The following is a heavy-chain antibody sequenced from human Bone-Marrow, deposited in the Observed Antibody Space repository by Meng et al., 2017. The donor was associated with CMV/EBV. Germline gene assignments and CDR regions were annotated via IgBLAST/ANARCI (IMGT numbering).Heavy chain of an antibody. D-gene: IGHD2-2*01. CDR2: FDPEDGET. Sequence: QVHLVKSGAEGKKPGASVKVSCKVSGYTLTELSMHWVRQAPGKGLEWMGGFDPEDGETIYAQKFQGRVTMTEDTSTDTAYMELSSLRSEDTAVYYCATVGEYPYYFDYWGQGTLVTVSS. CDR1: GYTLTELS. V-gene: IGHV1-24*01. CDR3: ATVGEYPYYFDY. J-gene: IGHJ4*02.